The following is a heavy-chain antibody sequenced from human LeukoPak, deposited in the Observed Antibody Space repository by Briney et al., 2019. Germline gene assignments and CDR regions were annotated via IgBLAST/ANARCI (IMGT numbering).Heavy chain of an antibody. V-gene: IGHV1-2*02. CDR3: GRGEDCPLQLWCRESWFDP. D-gene: IGHD3-10*01. J-gene: IGHJ5*02. CDR2: INPNSGGT. CDR1: GYTFTGYY. Sequence: GASVRVSCKASGYTFTGYYMHWVRQAPGQGLEWMGWINPNSGGTNYAQKFQGRVTMTRDTSISTAYMELSRLRSDDTAVYYCGRGEDCPLQLWCRESWFDPWGQGTLVTVSS.